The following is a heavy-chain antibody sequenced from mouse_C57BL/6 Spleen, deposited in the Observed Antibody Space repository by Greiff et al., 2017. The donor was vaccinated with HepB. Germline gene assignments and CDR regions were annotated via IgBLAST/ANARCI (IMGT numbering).Heavy chain of an antibody. D-gene: IGHD3-2*02. CDR2: ISGGGGNT. CDR1: GFTFSSYT. V-gene: IGHV5-9*01. CDR3: ARQGQLRLPHYFDY. J-gene: IGHJ2*01. Sequence: EVKLVESGGGLVKPGGSLKLSCAASGFTFSSYTMSWVRQTPEKRLEWVATISGGGGNTYYPDSVKGRFTISRDNAKNTLYLQMSSLRSEDTALYYCARQGQLRLPHYFDYWGQGTTLTVSS.